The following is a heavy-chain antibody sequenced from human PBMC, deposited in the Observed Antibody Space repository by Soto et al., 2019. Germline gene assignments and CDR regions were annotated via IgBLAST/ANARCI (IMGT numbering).Heavy chain of an antibody. CDR2: INPSGGRT. J-gene: IGHJ3*02. CDR3: ARLLSYYYDSSGYAFDI. Sequence: ASVTVSCTAPGYTFTSYYMHWVRQAPGQGLEWMGIINPSGGRTSYAQKFQGRVTITADESTSTAHMELSSLRSEDTAVYYCARLLSYYYDSSGYAFDIWGQGTMVTVSS. V-gene: IGHV1-46*01. D-gene: IGHD3-22*01. CDR1: GYTFTSYY.